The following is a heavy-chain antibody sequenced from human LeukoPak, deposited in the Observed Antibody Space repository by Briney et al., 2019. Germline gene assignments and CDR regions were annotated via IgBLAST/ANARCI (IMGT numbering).Heavy chain of an antibody. Sequence: SETLSLTCTVSGDSISSNSYYWGWLRQTPGKGLEWIGSIYHRGSTYYNPSLKSRVTISVDTSKNQFSLKMRSVTAADTAVYYCXRXGWDILFDFXGQGTLVTVSS. D-gene: IGHD1-26*01. CDR3: XRXGWDILFDF. J-gene: IGHJ4*02. V-gene: IGHV4-39*01. CDR1: GDSISSNSYY. CDR2: IYHRGST.